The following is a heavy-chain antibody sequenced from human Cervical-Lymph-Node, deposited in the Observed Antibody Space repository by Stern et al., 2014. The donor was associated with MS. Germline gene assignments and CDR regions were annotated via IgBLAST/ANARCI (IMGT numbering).Heavy chain of an antibody. CDR2: ITPSGAST. V-gene: IGHV1-46*03. CDR3: ASSGDDTSSWYEIGY. Sequence: QVQLVQSGAEVKKPGASVKVSCEASGYTFTTYYAHWVRQAPGQGLEWMGVITPSGASTTYAQQFQGRITMTRDPSTSTVYMELSSLRSDDTAVYFCASSGDDTSSWYEIGYWGQGTLVTGSS. D-gene: IGHD6-13*01. J-gene: IGHJ4*02. CDR1: GYTFTTYY.